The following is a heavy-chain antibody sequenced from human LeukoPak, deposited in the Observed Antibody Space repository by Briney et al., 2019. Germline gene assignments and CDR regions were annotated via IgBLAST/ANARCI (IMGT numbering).Heavy chain of an antibody. CDR3: ARLSYYYDSSGYYLDY. CDR2: INSDGSST. V-gene: IGHV3-74*01. D-gene: IGHD3-22*01. Sequence: GGSLRLSCAASGFTFSSYWMHWVRQAPGKGLVWVSRINSDGSSTSYADSVKGRFTISRDDAKNTLYLQMNSLRAEDTAVYYCARLSYYYDSSGYYLDYWGQGTLVTVSS. J-gene: IGHJ4*02. CDR1: GFTFSSYW.